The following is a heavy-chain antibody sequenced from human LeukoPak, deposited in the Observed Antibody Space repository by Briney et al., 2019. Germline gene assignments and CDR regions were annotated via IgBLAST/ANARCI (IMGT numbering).Heavy chain of an antibody. J-gene: IGHJ5*02. D-gene: IGHD1-26*01. CDR2: IYYSGST. Sequence: PWETLSLACTVSGGSISSGDCSWSSIRQPPGKRLEWIGYIYYSGSTYYNPSLKSRLTISVDTSKNQFSLKLSSVTDADKAVYYCGRVRGWELLWGTWLALWGRGTLVTVPS. CDR1: GGSISSGDCS. CDR3: GRVRGWELLWGTWLAL. V-gene: IGHV4-30-4*08.